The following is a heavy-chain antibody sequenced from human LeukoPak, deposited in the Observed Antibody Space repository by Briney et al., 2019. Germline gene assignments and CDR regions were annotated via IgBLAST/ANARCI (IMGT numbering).Heavy chain of an antibody. D-gene: IGHD3-22*01. V-gene: IGHV3-15*01. CDR1: GGSIRTYY. Sequence: ETLSLTCTVSGGSIRTYYWTWIRQPPGKGLEWIGHIKSKTDGGTTDYAAPVKGRFTISRDDSKRTLYLQINSLKTEDTAVYYCTASGYNPSGYFQFWGQGTLVTVSS. CDR2: IKSKTDGGTT. CDR3: TASGYNPSGYFQF. J-gene: IGHJ1*01.